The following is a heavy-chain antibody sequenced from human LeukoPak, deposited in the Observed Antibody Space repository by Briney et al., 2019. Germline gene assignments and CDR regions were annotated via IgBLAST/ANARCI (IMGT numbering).Heavy chain of an antibody. CDR3: VTWGLTIPGTFDF. Sequence: GGSLRLSCAASGFTFSNAWMSWVRQAPGKGLEWVGRIRSESDGGTIDHAAPVKGRFRISRDDSKNTLFLQLNSLKTEDTAVYYCVTWGLTIPGTFDFWGQGILVTVSS. V-gene: IGHV3-15*01. D-gene: IGHD2-2*02. J-gene: IGHJ4*02. CDR2: IRSESDGGTI. CDR1: GFTFSNAW.